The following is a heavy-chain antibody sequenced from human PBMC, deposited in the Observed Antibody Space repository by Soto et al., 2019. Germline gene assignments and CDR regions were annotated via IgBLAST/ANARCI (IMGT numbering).Heavy chain of an antibody. CDR1: GGSISGHY. Sequence: SETLSLTCTVSGGSISGHYWIWIRQSPGKGLEWIGYIFYTGSTNYNPSLKSRVTLSVDTPKNQFSLRLSSVTAADTAVYYCARVGSSGWSPDYWGQGTLVTVSS. J-gene: IGHJ4*02. D-gene: IGHD6-19*01. CDR3: ARVGSSGWSPDY. V-gene: IGHV4-59*11. CDR2: IFYTGST.